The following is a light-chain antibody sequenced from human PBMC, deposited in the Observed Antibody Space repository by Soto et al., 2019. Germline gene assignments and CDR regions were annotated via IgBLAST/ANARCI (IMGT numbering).Light chain of an antibody. Sequence: SQSVNTNFAWYQQKPGQAPRLLIYGASTRATGIPARFSGSGSGKEFTLTIRILQSEYFAADYRQQYSNGTSRTFGQGTKVDIK. CDR1: QSVNTN. CDR2: GAS. J-gene: IGKJ1*01. CDR3: QQYSNGTSRT. V-gene: IGKV3D-15*01.